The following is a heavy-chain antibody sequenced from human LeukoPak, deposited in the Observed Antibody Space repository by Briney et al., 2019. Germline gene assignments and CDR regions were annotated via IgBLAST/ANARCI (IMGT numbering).Heavy chain of an antibody. CDR1: GGSISSGSYY. CDR2: IYTTGST. D-gene: IGHD1-26*01. V-gene: IGHV4-61*02. CDR3: ARSGLVGATAY. Sequence: SQTLSLTCSVSGGSISSGSYYWTWIRQPAGKGLEWIGRIYTTGSTNYNPSLKSRVTISVDTSKNQFSLKLSSVTAADTAVYYCARSGLVGATAYWGQGTLVTVSS. J-gene: IGHJ4*02.